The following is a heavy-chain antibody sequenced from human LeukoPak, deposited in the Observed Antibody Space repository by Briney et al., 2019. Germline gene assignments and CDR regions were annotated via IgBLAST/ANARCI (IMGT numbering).Heavy chain of an antibody. Sequence: GRSLRLSCAASGFSFDDYAMHWVRQAPGKGLEWVSGISWNSGNIGYADSVKGRFTISRDNAKNSLYLQMNSLRDEDTAVYYCARDRGYSNYYDYWGQGTLVTVSS. J-gene: IGHJ4*02. CDR1: GFSFDDYA. CDR2: ISWNSGNI. CDR3: ARDRGYSNYYDY. V-gene: IGHV3-9*01. D-gene: IGHD4-11*01.